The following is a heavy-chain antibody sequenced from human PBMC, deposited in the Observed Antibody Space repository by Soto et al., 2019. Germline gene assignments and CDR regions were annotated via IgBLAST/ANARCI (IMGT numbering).Heavy chain of an antibody. CDR2: IWFDGNNK. D-gene: IGHD2-2*01. CDR3: ARDYCTSASCFDC. CDR1: GFMFSHYG. Sequence: GGSLRLSCAASGFMFSHYGMHWVRQTPGKGLEWVAFIWFDGNNKFYVDSVKGRFTISRDNSKNTLYLQMNSLRDEDTAVYYCARDYCTSASCFDCWGQGTLVTVSS. J-gene: IGHJ4*02. V-gene: IGHV3-33*01.